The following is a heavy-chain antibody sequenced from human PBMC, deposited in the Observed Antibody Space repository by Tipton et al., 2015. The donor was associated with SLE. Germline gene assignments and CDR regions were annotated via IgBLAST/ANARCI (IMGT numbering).Heavy chain of an antibody. CDR2: ISYDGSNK. CDR3: ARGFPSEGVFDP. CDR1: GFTFSSYA. Sequence: AVSGFTFSSYAMHWVRQAPGKGLEWVAVISYDGSNKYYADSVKGRFTISRDNSKNTLYLQMNSLRAEDTAVYYCARGFPSEGVFDPGGRGTRVTVPS. V-gene: IGHV3-30*04. J-gene: IGHJ2*01. D-gene: IGHD2-21*01.